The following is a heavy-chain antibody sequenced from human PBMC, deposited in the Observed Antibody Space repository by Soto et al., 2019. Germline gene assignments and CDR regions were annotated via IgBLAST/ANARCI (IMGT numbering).Heavy chain of an antibody. Sequence: GGSLRLSCAASGFMFSNYAMTWVRQAPGKGLEWVSVISSLGGSTFYADSVKGRFTISRDNSKNTLYLQMNSLRAEDTAVYYCAGRTDYFDYWGQGTLVTVSS. CDR2: ISSLGGST. V-gene: IGHV3-23*01. J-gene: IGHJ4*02. CDR3: AGRTDYFDY. CDR1: GFMFSNYA.